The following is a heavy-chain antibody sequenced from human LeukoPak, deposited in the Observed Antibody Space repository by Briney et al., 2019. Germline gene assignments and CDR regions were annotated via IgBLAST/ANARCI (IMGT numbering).Heavy chain of an antibody. V-gene: IGHV1-8*01. CDR2: MNPNSGNT. Sequence: ASVKVSCKASGYTFTSYDINWVRQATGQGLEWMGWMNPNSGNTGYAQKFRGRVTMTRNTSISTAYMELSSLRSEDTAVYYCARGSNIVVVTAIRGTGDYWGQGTLVTVSS. CDR3: ARGSNIVVVTAIRGTGDY. J-gene: IGHJ4*02. D-gene: IGHD2-21*02. CDR1: GYTFTSYD.